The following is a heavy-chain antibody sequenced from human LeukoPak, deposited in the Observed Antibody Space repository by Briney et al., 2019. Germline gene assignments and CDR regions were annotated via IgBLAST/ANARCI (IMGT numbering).Heavy chain of an antibody. CDR1: GLVFSNYA. CDR3: ARSPLIRESYGDKIVKFDY. D-gene: IGHD4-17*01. CDR2: ISGRADST. V-gene: IGHV3-23*01. J-gene: IGHJ4*02. Sequence: GGSLRLSCAASGLVFSNYAMSWVRQAPGRGVEWVSTISGRADSTYSADSVRGRFTIHRDSYKNTLSLQMDSLRAEDTAVYYCARSPLIRESYGDKIVKFDYWGQGTLVTVSS.